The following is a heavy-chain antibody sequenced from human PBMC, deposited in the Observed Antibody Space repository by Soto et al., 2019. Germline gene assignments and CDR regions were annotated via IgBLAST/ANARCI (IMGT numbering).Heavy chain of an antibody. CDR2: IYPGDSDT. CDR1: GYSFTSYW. CDR3: ARQSIAAQNWFDP. D-gene: IGHD6-6*01. J-gene: IGHJ5*02. V-gene: IGHV5-51*01. Sequence: GESLKISCNGSGYSFTSYWIGWVRQMPGKGLVWMGIIYPGDSDTRYSPSFQGQVTISADKSISTAYLQWSSLRASDTAMYYCARQSIAAQNWFDPWGQGTLVTVSS.